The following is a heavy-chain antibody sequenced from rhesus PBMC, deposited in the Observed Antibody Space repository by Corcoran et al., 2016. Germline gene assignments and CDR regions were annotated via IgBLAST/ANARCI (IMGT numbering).Heavy chain of an antibody. Sequence: QLQLQESGPGLVKPSETLSLTCAVSGDSIRSNYWSWIRQPPGKGLEWIGRISGRGGSTDYTPSLKSRFTISTATSKNQFSLKLSSVTAADTAVYYCAREGSGWSGRFDVWGPGVLVTVSS. J-gene: IGHJ5-1*01. CDR3: AREGSGWSGRFDV. CDR2: ISGRGGST. D-gene: IGHD6S26*01. CDR1: GDSIRSNY. V-gene: IGHV4-173*01.